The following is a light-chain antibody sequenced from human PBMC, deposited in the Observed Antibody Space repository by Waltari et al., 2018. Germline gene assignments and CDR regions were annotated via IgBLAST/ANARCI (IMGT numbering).Light chain of an antibody. V-gene: IGLV2-18*02. CDR1: SGDIGSYDR. CDR2: EVI. J-gene: IGLJ2*01. Sequence: QSALTQPPSVSGSPGQSVTIPCSGTSGDIGSYDRVSWYQQPPGTAPKLIIYEVINRPSGVPDRFSGSKSGNTASLTISGLQAEDEADYYCSSFTSSITVVFGGGTKLTVL. CDR3: SSFTSSITVV.